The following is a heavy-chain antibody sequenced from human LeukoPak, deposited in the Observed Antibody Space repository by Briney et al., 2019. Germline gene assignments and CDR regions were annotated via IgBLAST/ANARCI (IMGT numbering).Heavy chain of an antibody. CDR3: ARGPPGGYYYYYGMDV. Sequence: ASVKVSCKASGYTFTSYDINWVRQATGQGLEWMGWMNPNSGNTGYVQKFQGRVTMTRNTSISTAYMELSSLRSEDTAVYYCARGPPGGYYYYYGMDVWGQGTTVTVSS. V-gene: IGHV1-8*01. D-gene: IGHD4-23*01. CDR2: MNPNSGNT. J-gene: IGHJ6*02. CDR1: GYTFTSYD.